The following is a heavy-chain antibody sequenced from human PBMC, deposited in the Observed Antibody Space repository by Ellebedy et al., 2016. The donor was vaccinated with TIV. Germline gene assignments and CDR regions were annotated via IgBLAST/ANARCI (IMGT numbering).Heavy chain of an antibody. CDR3: ARNFGASGLHDH. V-gene: IGHV3-48*02. J-gene: IGHJ4*02. D-gene: IGHD3-10*01. CDR1: GFTFSSFS. CDR2: VSSSGNTV. Sequence: GESLKISCAASGFTFSSFSMNWVRQAPEKGLEWTSYVSSSGNTVYYADSVQGRFTVSRDDAKNSLHLQMNSLRDEDTAMYYCARNFGASGLHDHWGQGIRVSVSS.